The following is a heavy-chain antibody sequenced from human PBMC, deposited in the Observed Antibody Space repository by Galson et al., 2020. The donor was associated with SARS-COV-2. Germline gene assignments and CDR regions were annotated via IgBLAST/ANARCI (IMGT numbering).Heavy chain of an antibody. Sequence: GESLKTLCAASGFTFSSYNMNWVRQAPGKGLEWVSFITSSSTTYYADSVKGRFTISRDNAKNSLYLQMSGLRDDDTALYYCSRGLSSSWPFSDFWGQGALVTVSS. D-gene: IGHD6-13*01. CDR1: GFTFSSYN. CDR2: ITSSSTT. J-gene: IGHJ4*02. CDR3: SRGLSSSWPFSDF. V-gene: IGHV3-48*02.